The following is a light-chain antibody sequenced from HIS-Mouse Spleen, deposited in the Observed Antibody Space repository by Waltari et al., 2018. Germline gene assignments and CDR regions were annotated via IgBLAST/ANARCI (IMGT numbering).Light chain of an antibody. CDR2: DDS. CDR1: NIGSKS. J-gene: IGLJ2*01. CDR3: QVWDSSSDHVV. V-gene: IGLV3-21*03. Sequence: SYVLTQPPSVSVAPGKTARITCGGNNIGSKSVHWYQQKPGQAPLLVVYDDSDRPSGITERFSGSNSGNTATLTISRVEAGDEADYYCQVWDSSSDHVVFGGGTKLTVL.